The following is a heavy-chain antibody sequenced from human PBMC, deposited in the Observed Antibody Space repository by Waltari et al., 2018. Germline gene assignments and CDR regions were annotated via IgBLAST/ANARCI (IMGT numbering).Heavy chain of an antibody. Sequence: QEQLVQSGAEVRKPGASVKVSCKATGYSFTGYYIHWVRQAPGQGLEWLGWINPNSAGKAYAQKFQGRVTMTRDTSSHTVYMELSRLTSDDSAVYYCARGGVSYYDFWTGYYPYMDVWGKGTTVTISS. CDR2: INPNSAGK. V-gene: IGHV1-2*02. CDR3: ARGGVSYYDFWTGYYPYMDV. D-gene: IGHD3-3*01. J-gene: IGHJ6*03. CDR1: GYSFTGYY.